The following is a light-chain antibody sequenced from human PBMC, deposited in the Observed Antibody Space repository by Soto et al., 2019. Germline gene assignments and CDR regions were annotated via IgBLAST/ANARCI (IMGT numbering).Light chain of an antibody. CDR3: QQYSTWPPST. Sequence: ETEITHSTETLSVSLGERATLSCRASQSVSIHLAWYQQRPGQAPRLLIYDTSTRATGIPARFSGSGSGTEFTLTISTLQSEDFAVYYCQQYSTWPPSTFGQGTRLEI. V-gene: IGKV3-15*01. CDR2: DTS. CDR1: QSVSIH. J-gene: IGKJ5*01.